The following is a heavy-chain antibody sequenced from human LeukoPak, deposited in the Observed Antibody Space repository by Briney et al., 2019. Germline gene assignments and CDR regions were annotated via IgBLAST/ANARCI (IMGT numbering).Heavy chain of an antibody. V-gene: IGHV4-34*01. Sequence: SETLSLTCAVYGGSFSGYYWSWIRQPPGKGLEWIGEINHSGSTNSNPSLKSRVTISVDTSKNQFSLKLGSVTAADTAVYYCARRLLGYCSGGSCYSGYFQHWGQGTLVTVSS. CDR2: INHSGST. J-gene: IGHJ1*01. D-gene: IGHD2-15*01. CDR3: ARRLLGYCSGGSCYSGYFQH. CDR1: GGSFSGYY.